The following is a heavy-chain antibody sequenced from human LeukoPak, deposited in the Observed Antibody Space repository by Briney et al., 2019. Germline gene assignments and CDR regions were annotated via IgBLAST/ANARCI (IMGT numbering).Heavy chain of an antibody. CDR1: GGSISSYY. Sequence: SETPSLTCTVSGGSISSYYWSWIRQPPGKGLEWIGYIYYSGSTNYNPSLKSRVTISVDTSKNQFSLKLSSVTAADTAVYYCARGSAVAASFDYWGQGTLVTVSS. CDR2: IYYSGST. J-gene: IGHJ4*02. D-gene: IGHD6-19*01. CDR3: ARGSAVAASFDY. V-gene: IGHV4-59*01.